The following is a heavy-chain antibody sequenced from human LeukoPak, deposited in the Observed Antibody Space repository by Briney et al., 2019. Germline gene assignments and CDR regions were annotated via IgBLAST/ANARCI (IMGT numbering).Heavy chain of an antibody. CDR1: GTTFPGFW. V-gene: IGHV5-51*01. Sequence: GESLKISCQGSGTTFPGFWLAWVRQLPGKGLEWIGIVFPGDSETGYNPSFEGQVTISVDNSVSTAFLQWRSLKASDTATYFCARAKRYSVNCYHGAFDIWGQGTPVTVSS. D-gene: IGHD1-26*01. CDR2: VFPGDSET. J-gene: IGHJ3*02. CDR3: ARAKRYSVNCYHGAFDI.